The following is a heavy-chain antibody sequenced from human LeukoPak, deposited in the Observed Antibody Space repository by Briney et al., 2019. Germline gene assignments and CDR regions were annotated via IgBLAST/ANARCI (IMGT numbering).Heavy chain of an antibody. J-gene: IGHJ3*02. V-gene: IGHV3-21*01. D-gene: IGHD2-21*02. CDR1: GFTFSSYS. CDR3: ARVFRGGDCSDAFDI. Sequence: GGSLRLSCAASGFTFSSYSMNWVRQAPGKGLEWVSSISSSSSYIYYADSVKGRFTISRDNAKNPLYLQMNSLRAEDTAVYYCARVFRGGDCSDAFDIWGQGTMVTVSS. CDR2: ISSSSSYI.